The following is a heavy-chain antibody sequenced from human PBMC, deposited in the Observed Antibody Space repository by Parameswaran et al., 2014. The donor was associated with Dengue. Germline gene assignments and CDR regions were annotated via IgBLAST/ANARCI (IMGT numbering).Heavy chain of an antibody. CDR2: ISAYNGNT. J-gene: IGHJ4*02. CDR3: AGGSIYYFDY. V-gene: IGHV1-18*01. Sequence: SWVRQAPGQGLEWMGWISAYNGNTNYAQKLQGRVTMTTDTSTSTAYMELRSLRSDDTAVYYRAGGSIYYFDYWGQGTLVTVSS. D-gene: IGHD3-10*01.